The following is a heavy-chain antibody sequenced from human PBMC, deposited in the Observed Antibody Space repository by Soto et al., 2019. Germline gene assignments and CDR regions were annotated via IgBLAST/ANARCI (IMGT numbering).Heavy chain of an antibody. J-gene: IGHJ4*02. CDR3: AREGYCSSTSCYSFDY. Sequence: HPGGSLRLSCAASGFTFSSYAMHWVRQAPGKGLEYVSAISSNGGSTYYANSVKGRFTISRDNSKNTLYLQMGSLRAEDMAVYYCAREGYCSSTSCYSFDYWGQGTLVTVSS. CDR2: ISSNGGST. V-gene: IGHV3-64*01. D-gene: IGHD2-2*01. CDR1: GFTFSSYA.